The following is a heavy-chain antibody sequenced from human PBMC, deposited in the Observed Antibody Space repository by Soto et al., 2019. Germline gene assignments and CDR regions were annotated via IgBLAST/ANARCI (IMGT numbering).Heavy chain of an antibody. V-gene: IGHV5-51*01. CDR2: IYPGDSDT. CDR3: ARLGWDYGDYPYYFDY. J-gene: IGHJ4*02. D-gene: IGHD4-17*01. CDR1: GYSFTSYW. Sequence: GESLKISCKGSGYSFTSYWIGWVRQMPGKGLEWMGIIYPGDSDTRYSPSFQGQVTISADKSISTAYLQWSSLKASDTAMYYCARLGWDYGDYPYYFDYWGQGTLVTVSS.